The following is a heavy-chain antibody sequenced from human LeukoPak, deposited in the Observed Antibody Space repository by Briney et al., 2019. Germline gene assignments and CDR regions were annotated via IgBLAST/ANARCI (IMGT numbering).Heavy chain of an antibody. D-gene: IGHD1-26*01. CDR3: ARRGGSLNYFDY. CDR2: IYAGDSDA. V-gene: IGHV5-51*01. J-gene: IGHJ4*02. CDR1: GYSFNTYW. Sequence: GESLKISCQGSGYSFNTYWIGWVRQLPGKGLEWMGIIYAGDSDARYSPSFQGQVTISADMSITTAYLQWSSLKASDTAMYFCARRGGSLNYFDYWGQGTLVTVSS.